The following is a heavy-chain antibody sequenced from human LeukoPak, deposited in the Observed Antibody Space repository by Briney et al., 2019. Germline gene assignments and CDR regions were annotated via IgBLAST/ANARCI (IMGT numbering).Heavy chain of an antibody. CDR1: GYTFTSYG. CDR3: ARGSSWYYYYYYYMDV. CDR2: ISAYNGNT. Sequence: ASVKVSCKASGYTFTSYGISWVRQAPGQGLEWMGWISAYNGNTNYAQKLQGRVTMTTDTSTSTAYMELRSPRSDDTAVYYCARGSSWYYYYYYYMDVWGKGTTVTISS. J-gene: IGHJ6*03. D-gene: IGHD6-13*01. V-gene: IGHV1-18*01.